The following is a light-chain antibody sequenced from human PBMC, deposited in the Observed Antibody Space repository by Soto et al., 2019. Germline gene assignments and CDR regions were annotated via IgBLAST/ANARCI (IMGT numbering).Light chain of an antibody. CDR1: SSKIGAGYD. Sequence: QSVLTQPPSVSGAPGQRVTISCTGSSSKIGAGYDVHWYHQLPGTAPKLLIYGNSNRPSGVPDRFSGSKSGTSASLAITGLQAEDEADYYCQSYDSSLSGYVFGTGTKVTVL. J-gene: IGLJ1*01. V-gene: IGLV1-40*01. CDR2: GNS. CDR3: QSYDSSLSGYV.